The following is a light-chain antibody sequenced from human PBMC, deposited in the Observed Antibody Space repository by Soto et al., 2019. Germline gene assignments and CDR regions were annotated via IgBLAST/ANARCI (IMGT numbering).Light chain of an antibody. CDR2: GAS. CDR3: QQYRSSPPIT. V-gene: IGKV3-20*01. Sequence: EIVLTQSPGTLSLSPGERATLSCRASQSVSSSYLAWYQQKPGQAPRLLIYGASSRATGIPDRFSGSGSGTGFTLTISRLEPEDFAVYYCQQYRSSPPITFGQGTRLEIK. CDR1: QSVSSSY. J-gene: IGKJ5*01.